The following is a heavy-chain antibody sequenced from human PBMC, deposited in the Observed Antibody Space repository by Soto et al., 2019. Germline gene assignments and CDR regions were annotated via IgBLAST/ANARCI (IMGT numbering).Heavy chain of an antibody. CDR2: ISGSGGSA. J-gene: IGHJ4*02. CDR1: GFTFSSYA. D-gene: IGHD6-13*01. V-gene: IGHV3-23*01. CDR3: ASGSSSWYDIFDY. Sequence: GGALTLFSAASGFTFSSYAMTWVRQGPGKGLEWVSAISGSGGSAYYADSVKGRFTISRDNSKNTLYLQMNSLRADDSGVYYCASGSSSWYDIFDYWGQVILVTVYS.